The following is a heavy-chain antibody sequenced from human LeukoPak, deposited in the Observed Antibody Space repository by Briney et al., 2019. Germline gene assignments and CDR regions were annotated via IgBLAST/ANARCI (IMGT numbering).Heavy chain of an antibody. V-gene: IGHV4-59*01. D-gene: IGHD4-17*01. CDR2: IYYSADT. CDR1: GGSISSYY. Sequence: SETLSLTCTVSGGSISSYYWSWIRQPPGKGLEWIGYIYYSADTNYNPSLKSRVTISVDTSKNQFSLKLSSVTAADTAVYYCARVGYDYGDLKEYYFDYWGQGTLVTVSS. CDR3: ARVGYDYGDLKEYYFDY. J-gene: IGHJ4*02.